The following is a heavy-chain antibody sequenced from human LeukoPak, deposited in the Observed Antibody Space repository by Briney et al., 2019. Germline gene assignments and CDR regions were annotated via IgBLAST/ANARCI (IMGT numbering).Heavy chain of an antibody. V-gene: IGHV3-48*03. Sequence: PGGSLRLSCAASGFTFSSYEMNWVRRAPGKGQEWVSYISSSGSTIYYADSVKGRFTISRDNAKNSLYLQMNSLRAEDTAVYYCARDQGATFGNDAFDIWGQGTMVTVSS. CDR1: GFTFSSYE. CDR2: ISSSGSTI. J-gene: IGHJ3*02. CDR3: ARDQGATFGNDAFDI. D-gene: IGHD1-26*01.